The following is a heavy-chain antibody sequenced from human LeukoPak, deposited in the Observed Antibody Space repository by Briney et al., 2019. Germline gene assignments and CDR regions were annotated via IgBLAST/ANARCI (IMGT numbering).Heavy chain of an antibody. CDR1: DGSISVFY. D-gene: IGHD3-10*01. CDR3: ARHITNSGSAFDL. CDR2: IHYTGIN. Sequence: SQTLSLTCAVSDGSISVFYWGWVRHAPERGLGCFSYIHYTGINNYNPSLKSRAAISVDTSTNQFSLKLTSVTAADTAMYYCARHITNSGSAFDLWGRGTLVTVSS. V-gene: IGHV4-59*08. J-gene: IGHJ2*01.